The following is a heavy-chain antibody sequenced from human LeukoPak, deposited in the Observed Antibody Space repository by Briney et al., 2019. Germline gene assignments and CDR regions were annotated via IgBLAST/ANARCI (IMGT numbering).Heavy chain of an antibody. CDR2: ITSSSSYK. CDR1: GFTFSNYN. CDR3: ARVHPRTMDV. Sequence: PGGSLRLSCAAPGFTFSNYNMNWVRQAPGKGLEWISSITSSSSYKFYADSVKGRFTISRDNAKNSLYLQMNSPRAEDTAVYYCARVHPRTMDVWGKGTTVTVSS. J-gene: IGHJ6*03. V-gene: IGHV3-21*01.